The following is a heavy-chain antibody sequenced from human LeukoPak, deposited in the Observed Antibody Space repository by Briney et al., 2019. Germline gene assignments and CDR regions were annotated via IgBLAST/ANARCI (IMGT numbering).Heavy chain of an antibody. Sequence: SETLSLTCTVSGGSISSYYWSWIRQPPGKGLEWIGYIYYSGNTNYNPSLKSRVAIPVDTSKNQFSLKLSSVTAADTAVYYCGRSIASHGPTHNWFGPWGQGTLVTVSS. CDR3: GRSIASHGPTHNWFGP. CDR2: IYYSGNT. D-gene: IGHD6-6*01. J-gene: IGHJ5*02. V-gene: IGHV4-59*01. CDR1: GGSISSYY.